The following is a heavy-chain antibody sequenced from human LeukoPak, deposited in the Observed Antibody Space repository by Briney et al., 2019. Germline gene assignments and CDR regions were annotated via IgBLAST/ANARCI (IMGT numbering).Heavy chain of an antibody. CDR1: GGSISSGGYY. D-gene: IGHD2/OR15-2a*01. CDR2: IYYSGST. Sequence: SETLSLTCTVSGGSISSGGYYWSWIRQHPGKGLEWIGYIYYSGSTYYNPSLKSRVTISVDTSKNQFSLKLSSVTAADTAVYYCARGSNSYYFDYWGQGTLVTVSS. V-gene: IGHV4-31*03. CDR3: ARGSNSYYFDY. J-gene: IGHJ4*02.